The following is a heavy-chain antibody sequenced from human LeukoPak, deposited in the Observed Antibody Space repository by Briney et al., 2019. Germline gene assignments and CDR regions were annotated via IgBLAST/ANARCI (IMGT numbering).Heavy chain of an antibody. V-gene: IGHV3-23*01. Sequence: PGGSLRLSCAASGFTFSSYAMSWVRQAPGKGLEWVSAISGSGGSTYYAYSVKGRFTISRDNSKNTLYLQMNSLRAEDTAVYYCAKEGLHYYYYGMDVWGQGTTVTVSS. CDR1: GFTFSSYA. CDR3: AKEGLHYYYYGMDV. CDR2: ISGSGGST. J-gene: IGHJ6*02.